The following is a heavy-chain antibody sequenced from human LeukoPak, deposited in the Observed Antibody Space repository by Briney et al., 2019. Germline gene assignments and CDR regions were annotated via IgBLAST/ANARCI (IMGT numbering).Heavy chain of an antibody. CDR2: ISSSSNSI. CDR1: GLTFSNAW. V-gene: IGHV3-48*01. Sequence: GGSLRLSCAASGLTFSNAWMSWVRQAPGKGLEWVAYISSSSNSIYYADSVKGRFTISRDNAKNSLYLQMNSLRVEDTAVYYCAKGVASSIWNAMDVWGQGTLVTVSS. D-gene: IGHD1-1*01. CDR3: AKGVASSIWNAMDV. J-gene: IGHJ4*02.